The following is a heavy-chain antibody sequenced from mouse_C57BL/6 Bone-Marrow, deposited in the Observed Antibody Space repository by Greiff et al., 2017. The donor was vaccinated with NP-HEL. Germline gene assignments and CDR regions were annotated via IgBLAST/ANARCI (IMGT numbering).Heavy chain of an antibody. CDR1: GFTFSDYG. CDR3: ARNYDYDGGFAY. D-gene: IGHD2-4*01. V-gene: IGHV5-17*01. J-gene: IGHJ3*01. Sequence: EVNLVESGGGLVKPGGSLKLSCAASGFTFSDYGMHWVRQAPEKGLEWVAYISSGSSTIYYADTVKGRFTISRDNAKNTLFLQMTSLRSEDTAMYYCARNYDYDGGFAYWGQGTLVTVSA. CDR2: ISSGSSTI.